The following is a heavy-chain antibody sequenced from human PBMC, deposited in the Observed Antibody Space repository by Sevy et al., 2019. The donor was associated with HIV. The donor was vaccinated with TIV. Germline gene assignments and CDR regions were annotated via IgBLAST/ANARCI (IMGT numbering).Heavy chain of an antibody. CDR2: INPGNGIT. V-gene: IGHV1-3*01. CDR3: AREVEGALKYFDS. D-gene: IGHD1-1*01. J-gene: IGHJ4*02. CDR1: GYNFIFYA. Sequence: ASVKVSCKASGYNFIFYAVHWVRQAPGQSLGWMGWINPGNGITKYSQNFQGRVTITRDTFATSTYMELASLTSEDTSVYYWAREVEGALKYFDSWGQGTLVTVSS.